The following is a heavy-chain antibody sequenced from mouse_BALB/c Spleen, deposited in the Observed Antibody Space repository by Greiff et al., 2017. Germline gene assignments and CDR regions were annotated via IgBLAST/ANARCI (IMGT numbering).Heavy chain of an antibody. CDR3: ARYPVFDY. V-gene: IGHV1-55*01. J-gene: IGHJ2*01. CDR1: GFTFTSYW. CDR2: IYPGSGST. Sequence: QVQLQQPGAELVKPGTSVKLSCKASGFTFTSYWINWVKQRPGQGLEWIGDIYPGSGSTNYNEKFKSKATLTVDTSSSTAYMQLSSLASEDSALYYCARYPVFDYWGQGTTLTVSS.